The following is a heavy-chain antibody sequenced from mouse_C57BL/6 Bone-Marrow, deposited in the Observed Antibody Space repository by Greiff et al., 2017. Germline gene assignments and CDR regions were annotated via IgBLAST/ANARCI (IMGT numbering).Heavy chain of an antibody. V-gene: IGHV5-6*01. CDR1: GFTFSSYG. J-gene: IGHJ4*01. Sequence: EVHLVESGGDLVKPGGSLKLSCAASGFTFSSYGMSWVRQTPDKRLEWVATISSGGSYTYYPDSVKGRVTISRDNAKNTLYLQMSSLKSEDTAMYYCARRAYSNYEGAMDYWGQGTSVTVSS. CDR3: ARRAYSNYEGAMDY. CDR2: ISSGGSYT. D-gene: IGHD2-5*01.